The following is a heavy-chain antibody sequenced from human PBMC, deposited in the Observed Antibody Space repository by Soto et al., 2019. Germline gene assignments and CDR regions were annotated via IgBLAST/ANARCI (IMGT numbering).Heavy chain of an antibody. CDR1: GFTFSSYG. V-gene: IGHV3-30*18. Sequence: SLRLSCAASGFTFSSYGMHWVRQAPGKGLEWVAVISYDGSNKYYADSVKGRFTISRDNSKNTLYLQMNSLRAEDTAVYYCAKVVTMVYSFANYGMQVWGEGTTVSVSS. CDR2: ISYDGSNK. D-gene: IGHD3-10*01. J-gene: IGHJ6*01. CDR3: AKVVTMVYSFANYGMQV.